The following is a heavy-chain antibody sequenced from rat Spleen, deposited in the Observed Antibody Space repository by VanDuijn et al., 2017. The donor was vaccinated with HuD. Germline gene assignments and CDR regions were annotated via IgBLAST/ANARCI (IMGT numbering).Heavy chain of an antibody. CDR1: GFTYSNYV. D-gene: IGHD1-12*01. V-gene: IGHV5-20*01. Sequence: EVQLVESGGGLVQPGRSLKLSCAASGFTYSNYVMAWVSQAPTKGLEWVATISYDGSSTYYRDSVKGRFTISRDNAKSSLYLQMDSLRSEDTATYYCTTVPRIIVFDYWGQGVMVTVSS. CDR2: ISYDGSST. CDR3: TTVPRIIVFDY. J-gene: IGHJ2*01.